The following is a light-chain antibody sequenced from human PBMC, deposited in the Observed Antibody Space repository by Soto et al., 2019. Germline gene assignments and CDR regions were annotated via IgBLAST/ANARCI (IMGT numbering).Light chain of an antibody. J-gene: IGLJ2*01. CDR2: DNN. CDR3: GTWDSSLSAV. Sequence: QSVLTQPASVSAAPGQKVTISCSGSSSNIGHNYVSWYQQLPGTAPKLLIYDNNKRPSGIPDRFSGSQSGTSATLGITGLQTGDEADYYCGTWDSSLSAVFGGGTKLTVL. V-gene: IGLV1-51*01. CDR1: SSNIGHNY.